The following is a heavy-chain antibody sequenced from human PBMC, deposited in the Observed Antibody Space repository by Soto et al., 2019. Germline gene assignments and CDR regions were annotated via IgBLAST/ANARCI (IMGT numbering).Heavy chain of an antibody. CDR3: ARGYYGSGYINPYYYYYYMDV. Sequence: QVQLQESGPGLVKPSETLSLTCTVSGGSISSYYWSWIRQPPGKGLEWIGYIYYSGSTNYNPSLKGRVTISVDTSKNQFSLKLSSVTAADTAVYYCARGYYGSGYINPYYYYYYMDVWGKGTTVTVSS. V-gene: IGHV4-59*08. CDR1: GGSISSYY. J-gene: IGHJ6*03. D-gene: IGHD3-10*01. CDR2: IYYSGST.